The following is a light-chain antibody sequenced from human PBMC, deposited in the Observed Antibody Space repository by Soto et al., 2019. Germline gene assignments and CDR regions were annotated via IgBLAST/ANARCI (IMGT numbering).Light chain of an antibody. J-gene: IGKJ2*01. Sequence: DIQMTQSPSTLSASMGDRVTITCRASQSISSWLAWYQQKPGKAPKLLIYKASSLESGVPSRFSGSGSGTEFTLTISSLQPDDFATYYCQQYNSVAYTFGQGTKLEIK. CDR2: KAS. V-gene: IGKV1-5*03. CDR3: QQYNSVAYT. CDR1: QSISSW.